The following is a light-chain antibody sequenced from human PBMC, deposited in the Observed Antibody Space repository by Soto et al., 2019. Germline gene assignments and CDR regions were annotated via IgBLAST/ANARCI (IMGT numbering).Light chain of an antibody. Sequence: EIVLTQSPGSLSLSPGEGATLSCRASQSVSTTYLAWYQLKPGQAPRLVIYATSSWAAGIPDRFRGSGSGTEFTLTISSLEPEDVGVYFCQQYGNSPPYSFGQGTKLEIK. V-gene: IGKV3-20*01. J-gene: IGKJ2*03. CDR2: ATS. CDR1: QSVSTTY. CDR3: QQYGNSPPYS.